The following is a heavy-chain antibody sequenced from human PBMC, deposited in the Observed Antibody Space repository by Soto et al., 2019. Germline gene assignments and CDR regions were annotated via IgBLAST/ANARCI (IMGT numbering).Heavy chain of an antibody. Sequence: GASVKVSCKASGGTFNSFSIDWVRQAPGQGLEWMGGIIAMSGIPNYAQRFQGRVTFSADKSSNTVYMEVNSLTFEDTAVYYCATRTDYYDSKTPLDYWGQGTLVTVSS. V-gene: IGHV1-69*10. D-gene: IGHD3-22*01. J-gene: IGHJ4*02. CDR3: ATRTDYYDSKTPLDY. CDR2: IIAMSGIP. CDR1: GGTFNSFS.